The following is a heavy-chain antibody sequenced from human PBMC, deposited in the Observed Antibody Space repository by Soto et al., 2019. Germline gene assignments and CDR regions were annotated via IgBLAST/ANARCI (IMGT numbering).Heavy chain of an antibody. Sequence: EVQLVESEGGLVQPGGSLILSCAASGFTFSTYHMNWVRQAPGKGLEWVSYIHSGGSRIYYADSVKGRFTISRDNAKNSLYLQMNSLRAEDTAVYYCARDGSTVTTNYHYAMDVWGQGTTVTVSS. CDR3: ARDGSTVTTNYHYAMDV. D-gene: IGHD4-17*01. CDR2: IHSGGSRI. J-gene: IGHJ6*02. V-gene: IGHV3-48*03. CDR1: GFTFSTYH.